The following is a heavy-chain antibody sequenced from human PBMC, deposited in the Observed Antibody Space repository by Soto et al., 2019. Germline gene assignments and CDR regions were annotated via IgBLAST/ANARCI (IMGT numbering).Heavy chain of an antibody. CDR1: GDTFSFYS. Sequence: SVKVSCKASGDTFSFYSINWVRQAPGLGFEWMGRVNPILSMSNYAQRFQGRVTMTADKSTSTAYMELSGLRSEDTAMYYCATSYGSGYRAFDYWGQGALVTVSS. V-gene: IGHV1-69*02. CDR3: ATSYGSGYRAFDY. CDR2: VNPILSMS. J-gene: IGHJ4*02. D-gene: IGHD3-10*01.